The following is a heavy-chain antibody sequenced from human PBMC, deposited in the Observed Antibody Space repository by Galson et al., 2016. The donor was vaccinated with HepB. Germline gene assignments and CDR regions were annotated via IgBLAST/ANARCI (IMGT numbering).Heavy chain of an antibody. V-gene: IGHV4-30-2*01. CDR1: GGSISSGGHS. CDR2: IYHSGTK. J-gene: IGHJ3*01. CDR3: ARDRLPTSGVTWASQDAFDV. D-gene: IGHD3-3*01. Sequence: TLSLTCDVSGGSISSGGHSWGWIRQPPGQGLEWVGHIYHSGTKYYKSSLKSRVTISLDGSKNQFSLKATSVTAADTALYFCARDRLPTSGVTWASQDAFDVWGQGLMVTVFS.